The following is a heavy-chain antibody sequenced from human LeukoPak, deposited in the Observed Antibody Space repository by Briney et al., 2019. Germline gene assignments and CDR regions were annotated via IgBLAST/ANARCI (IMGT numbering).Heavy chain of an antibody. J-gene: IGHJ6*02. CDR2: IYYSGIT. V-gene: IGHV4-39*01. D-gene: IGHD1-26*01. Sequence: SETLSLTCTVSGGSISSSSYYWGWIRQPPGKRLEWIGSIYYSGITYYNPSLKSRVTISVDTSRNQFSLKLISVTAADTAVYYCARRGGSYYYYGMDVWGQGTTVTVSS. CDR3: ARRGGSYYYYGMDV. CDR1: GGSISSSSYY.